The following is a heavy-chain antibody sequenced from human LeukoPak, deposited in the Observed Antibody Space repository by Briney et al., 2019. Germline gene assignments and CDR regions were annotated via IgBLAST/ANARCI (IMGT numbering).Heavy chain of an antibody. J-gene: IGHJ4*02. CDR2: MNIDGSEK. V-gene: IGHV3-7*01. D-gene: IGHD1-26*01. CDR3: ARDPVEWELLLDY. CDR1: GFTVSNYW. Sequence: GGSLRLSCAASGFTVSNYWMGWVRQAPGKRPEWVANMNIDGSEKYYADSVKGRFSISRDNARNSVYLQMASLRVEDTAVYYCARDPVEWELLLDYWGQGTLVTVSS.